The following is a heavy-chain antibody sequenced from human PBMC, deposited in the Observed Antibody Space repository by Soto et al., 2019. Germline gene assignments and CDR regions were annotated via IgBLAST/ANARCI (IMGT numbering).Heavy chain of an antibody. V-gene: IGHV4-4*07. J-gene: IGHJ6*02. CDR3: ARSNYRSGSYGYGLDV. CDR1: GGSLNDYY. CDR2: IYTSGST. D-gene: IGHD3-10*01. Sequence: SETLSLTCAVSGGSLNDYYWSWIRQPAGKGLEWIGRIYTSGSTNYNPSLKSRVTMSVDTSKSQFSLKLSSVTAADTAVYYCARSNYRSGSYGYGLDVWGQGTTVTVSS.